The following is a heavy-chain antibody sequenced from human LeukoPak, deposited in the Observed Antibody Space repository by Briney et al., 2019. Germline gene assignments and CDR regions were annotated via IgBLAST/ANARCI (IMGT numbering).Heavy chain of an antibody. D-gene: IGHD2-2*01. Sequence: GGSLRLSCAASGFTFSSHWMHWVRQAPGKGLVWVSGINTDGSSTTYVDSVKGRFTISRDNAKNTLYLQMNSLRAEDTAVYYCTRGCSGTRCDGDYWGQGTLVTVSS. J-gene: IGHJ4*02. CDR1: GFTFSSHW. V-gene: IGHV3-74*03. CDR2: INTDGSST. CDR3: TRGCSGTRCDGDY.